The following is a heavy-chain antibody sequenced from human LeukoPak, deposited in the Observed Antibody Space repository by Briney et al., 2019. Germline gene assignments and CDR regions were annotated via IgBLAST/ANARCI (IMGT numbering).Heavy chain of an antibody. Sequence: GGSLRLSCAASRFTFSSSWMTWVRRPPGKGLVWVATIKEDGSKKDYEDSVKGRFTISRDNVKHSLYLQMDSLRAEDTDVYFCARNLAYNAFDIWGQGTMVTVSS. CDR3: ARNLAYNAFDI. CDR1: RFTFSSSW. D-gene: IGHD1-1*01. CDR2: IKEDGSKK. V-gene: IGHV3-7*01. J-gene: IGHJ3*02.